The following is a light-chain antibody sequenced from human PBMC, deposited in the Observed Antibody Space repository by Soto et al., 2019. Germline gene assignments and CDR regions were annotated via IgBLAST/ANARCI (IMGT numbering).Light chain of an antibody. CDR2: KAS. CDR1: QGIRSD. CDR3: QHYSSYSEA. Sequence: IQMTQSPPSLSASIGDRVTITCRASQGIRSDVGWYQQKPGKAPKLLIYKASTLKSGVPSRFSGSGSGTEFTLTISSLQPDDFATYYCQHYSSYSEAFGQGTKVDI. V-gene: IGKV1-5*03. J-gene: IGKJ1*01.